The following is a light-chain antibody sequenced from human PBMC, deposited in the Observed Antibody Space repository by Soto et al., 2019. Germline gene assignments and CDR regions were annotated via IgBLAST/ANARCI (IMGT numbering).Light chain of an antibody. CDR3: QKYNSDPFT. J-gene: IGKJ3*01. CDR1: QGISNY. Sequence: DIHMTQSPSSLSASVGYIFPITCRASQGISNYLDWYQQKPGKVPKLLISTSSTLQSGVPSRFSGSGYGTDLTITISSMQTEDVETYYCQKYNSDPFTFGPGTKVDIK. V-gene: IGKV1-27*01. CDR2: TSS.